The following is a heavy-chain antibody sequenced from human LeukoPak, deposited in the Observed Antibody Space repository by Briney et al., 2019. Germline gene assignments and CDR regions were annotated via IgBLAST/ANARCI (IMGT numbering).Heavy chain of an antibody. J-gene: IGHJ4*02. CDR3: ARDSHDFWLDY. D-gene: IGHD3-3*01. V-gene: IGHV1-69*04. CDR2: IIPILGIA. CDR1: GYTFSNFG. Sequence: SVKVSCKASGYTFSNFGVSWVRQAPGQGLEWMGRIIPILGIANYAQKFQGRVTITADKSTSTAYMELSSLRSEDTAVYYCARDSHDFWLDYWGQGTLVTVSS.